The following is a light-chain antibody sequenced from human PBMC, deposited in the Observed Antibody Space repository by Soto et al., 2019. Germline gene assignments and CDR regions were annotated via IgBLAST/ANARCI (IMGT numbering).Light chain of an antibody. CDR3: SSYTSSAPFYV. Sequence: QSVLTQPASVSGSPGQSITISCTGASTDVGGYDYVSWYQQHPGQAPKLMIYDVNNRPSGVSYRFSGSKSGDTASLTISGLQAEDDADYYCSSYTSSAPFYVFGTGTKVTVL. CDR1: STDVGGYDY. J-gene: IGLJ1*01. CDR2: DVN. V-gene: IGLV2-14*03.